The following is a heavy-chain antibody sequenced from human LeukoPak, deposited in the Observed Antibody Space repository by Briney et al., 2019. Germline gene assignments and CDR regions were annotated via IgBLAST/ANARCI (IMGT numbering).Heavy chain of an antibody. V-gene: IGHV3-21*01. Sequence: GGSLRLSCAASGFTFSDYSMNWVRQAPGKGLDWVSSISSTSTYILYADSVKDRFTISRDNARNSLYLQMNSLRAEDTAVYYCARFETVAAKPIEHWGPGTLVIVSS. D-gene: IGHD6-19*01. CDR2: ISSTSTYI. J-gene: IGHJ1*01. CDR3: ARFETVAAKPIEH. CDR1: GFTFSDYS.